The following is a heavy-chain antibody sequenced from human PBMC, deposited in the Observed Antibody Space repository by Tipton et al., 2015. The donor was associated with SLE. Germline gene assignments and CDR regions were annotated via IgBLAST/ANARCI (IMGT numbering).Heavy chain of an antibody. V-gene: IGHV3-7*01. Sequence: GSLRLSCAASGFTFSTYWMTWVRQAPGKGLEWVANIKKDGSENYYVDSVKGRFTISRDNAKNLLYLQMNTLRAEDTAVYYCARDRPDWGYYYFGLDVWGQGTTVTVS. J-gene: IGHJ6*02. D-gene: IGHD3-16*01. CDR3: ARDRPDWGYYYFGLDV. CDR1: GFTFSTYW. CDR2: IKKDGSEN.